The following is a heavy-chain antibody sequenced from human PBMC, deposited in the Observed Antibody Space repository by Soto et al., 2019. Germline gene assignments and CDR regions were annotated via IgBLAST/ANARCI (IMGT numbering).Heavy chain of an antibody. D-gene: IGHD3-3*01. CDR1: GFTFSSYS. V-gene: IGHV3-48*01. J-gene: IGHJ5*02. Sequence: PGGSLRLSCAASGFTFSSYSMNWVRQAPGKGLEWVSYISSSSSTIYYADSVKGRFTISRDNAKNSLYLQMNSLRAEDTAVYYCARDLLGTIFGVVILDWFYPWGQGTLVTVSS. CDR2: ISSSSSTI. CDR3: ARDLLGTIFGVVILDWFYP.